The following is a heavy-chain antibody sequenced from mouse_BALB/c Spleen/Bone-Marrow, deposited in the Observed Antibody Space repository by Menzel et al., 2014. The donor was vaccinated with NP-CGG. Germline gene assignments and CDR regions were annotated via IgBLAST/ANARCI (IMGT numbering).Heavy chain of an antibody. V-gene: IGHV2-9*02. CDR1: GFSLTSYG. D-gene: IGHD2-3*01. Sequence: QVQLQQSGPGLVAPSQSLSITCTVSGFSLTSYGVHWVRQPPGKGLEWLGVIWAGGSTNYNSAFMSRLSISKDNSKSQVFLKMNSLQTDDKAMYYCVRGGGDGYYNWYFDVWGAGTTVTVSS. CDR3: VRGGGDGYYNWYFDV. CDR2: IWAGGST. J-gene: IGHJ1*01.